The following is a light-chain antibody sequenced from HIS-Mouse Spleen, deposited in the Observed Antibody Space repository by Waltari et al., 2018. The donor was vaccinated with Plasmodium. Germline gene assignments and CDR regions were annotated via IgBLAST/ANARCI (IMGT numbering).Light chain of an antibody. CDR1: SSDVGSYNL. J-gene: IGLJ2*01. Sequence: QSALTQPASVSGSPGQSITISCTGTSSDVGSYNLVSWYQQHPGKAPKLMIYEGSKRASGVSNRFSGSKSGKTASLTISGLQAEDEADYYCCSYAGSSTFVVFGGGTKLTVL. CDR2: EGS. CDR3: CSYAGSSTFVV. V-gene: IGLV2-23*03.